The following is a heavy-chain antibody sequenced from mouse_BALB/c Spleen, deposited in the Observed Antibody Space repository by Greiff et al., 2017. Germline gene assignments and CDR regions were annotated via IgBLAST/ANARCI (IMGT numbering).Heavy chain of an antibody. V-gene: IGHV1-18*01. CDR3: AIPGYRYGLYAMDY. CDR1: GYSFTGYT. D-gene: IGHD2-14*01. J-gene: IGHJ4*01. CDR2: INPYNGGT. Sequence: EAQLQQSGPELVKPGASMKISCKASGYSFTGYTMNWVKQSHGKNLEWIGLINPYNGGTSYNQKFKGKATLTVDKSSSTAYMELLSLTSEDSAVYYCAIPGYRYGLYAMDYWGQGTSVTVSS.